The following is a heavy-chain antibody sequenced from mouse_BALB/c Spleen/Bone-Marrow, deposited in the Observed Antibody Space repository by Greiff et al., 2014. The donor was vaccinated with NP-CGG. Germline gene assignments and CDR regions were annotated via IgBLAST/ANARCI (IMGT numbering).Heavy chain of an antibody. Sequence: EVQRVESGGGLVQPGGSLRLSCATSGFTFTDYYMSWVRQPPGKALEWLGFIRNKANGYTTEYSASVKGRFTISRDNSQSILYLQMNTLRAEDGATYYCARDRTTATLYWYFDVWGAGTTVTVSS. J-gene: IGHJ1*01. D-gene: IGHD1-2*01. CDR3: ARDRTTATLYWYFDV. CDR1: GFTFTDYY. V-gene: IGHV7-3*02. CDR2: IRNKANGYTT.